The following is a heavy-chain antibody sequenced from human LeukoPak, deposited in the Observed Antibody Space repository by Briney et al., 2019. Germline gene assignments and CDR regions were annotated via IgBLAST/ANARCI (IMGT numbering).Heavy chain of an antibody. D-gene: IGHD3-10*01. Sequence: GGSLRLSCAASGFTFSNAWMSWVRQVPGKGLEWVGRIKGKADGGTTDYVAPVKGRFTISRGDSKSTLYLQMNSLETEDTGVYYCITSPYGSGTIAFYWGQGTLVTVSS. V-gene: IGHV3-15*01. CDR2: IKGKADGGTT. CDR3: ITSPYGSGTIAFY. CDR1: GFTFSNAW. J-gene: IGHJ4*02.